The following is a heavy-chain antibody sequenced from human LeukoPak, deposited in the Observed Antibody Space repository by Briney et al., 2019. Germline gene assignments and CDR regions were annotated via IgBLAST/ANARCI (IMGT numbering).Heavy chain of an antibody. V-gene: IGHV4-34*01. D-gene: IGHD3-10*01. CDR1: GGSFSGYY. Sequence: PSETLSLTCAVYGGSFSGYYWSWIRQPPGKGLEWIGEINHSGSTNYNPSLKSRVTISVDTSKNQFSLKLSSVTAADTAVYYCARVTYGSGSYLNYYYMDVWGKGTTVTVSS. CDR2: INHSGST. J-gene: IGHJ6*03. CDR3: ARVTYGSGSYLNYYYMDV.